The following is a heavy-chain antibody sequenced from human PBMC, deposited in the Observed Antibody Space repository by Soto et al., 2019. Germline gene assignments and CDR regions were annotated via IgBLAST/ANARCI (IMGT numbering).Heavy chain of an antibody. CDR3: AKASSFLRGSYSSSAAAFDY. V-gene: IGHV3-30*18. Sequence: PGGSLRLSCAASGFTFTSYGMHWVRQAPGKGLEWVAVISYDGSNKYYADSVKGRFTISRDNSKNTLYLQMNSLRAEDTAVYYCAKASSFLRGSYSSSAAAFDYWGQGTLVTVSS. J-gene: IGHJ4*02. D-gene: IGHD6-13*01. CDR1: GFTFTSYG. CDR2: ISYDGSNK.